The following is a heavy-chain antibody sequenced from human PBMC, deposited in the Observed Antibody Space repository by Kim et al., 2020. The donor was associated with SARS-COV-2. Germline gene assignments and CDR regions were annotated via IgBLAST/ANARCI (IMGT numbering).Heavy chain of an antibody. Sequence: SETLSLTCAVYGGSFSGYYWSWIRQPPGKGLEWIGEINHSGSTNYNPSLKSRVTISVDTSKNQFSLKLSSVTAADTAVYYCARGRGWLLYYWGQGTLVTVSS. CDR2: INHSGST. CDR1: GGSFSGYY. CDR3: ARGRGWLLYY. V-gene: IGHV4-34*01. D-gene: IGHD3-3*01. J-gene: IGHJ4*02.